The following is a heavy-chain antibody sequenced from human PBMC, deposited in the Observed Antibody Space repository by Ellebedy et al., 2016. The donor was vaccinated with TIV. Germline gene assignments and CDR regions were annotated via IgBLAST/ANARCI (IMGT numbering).Heavy chain of an antibody. D-gene: IGHD1-1*01. J-gene: IGHJ6*02. Sequence: SETLSLTXTVSGGSISTSNCWYCVRQPPGRGLEWIGDVYHSGTTNYNPSLKNRVTISVDRSKNEFSLEMRSVTAADTAVYYCVRYNNEIVWGLDVWGQGTTVTVSS. V-gene: IGHV4-4*02. CDR1: GGSISTSNC. CDR2: VYHSGTT. CDR3: VRYNNEIVWGLDV.